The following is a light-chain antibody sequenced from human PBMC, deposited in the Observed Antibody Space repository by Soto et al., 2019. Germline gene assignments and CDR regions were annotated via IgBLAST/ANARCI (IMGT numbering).Light chain of an antibody. J-gene: IGKJ4*01. CDR1: QSVSSSY. CDR3: QQYGSSHLT. CDR2: GAS. V-gene: IGKV3-20*01. Sequence: EIVLTQSPGTLSLSPGERATLSCRASQSVSSSYLAWYQQKPGQAPRLLICGASSRATGIPDRFSGSGSGTDFTLTISRLEPEDFAVYYCQQYGSSHLTFGGGTKVEIK.